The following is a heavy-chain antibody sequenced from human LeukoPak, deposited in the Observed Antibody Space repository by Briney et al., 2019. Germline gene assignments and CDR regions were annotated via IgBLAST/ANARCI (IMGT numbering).Heavy chain of an antibody. J-gene: IGHJ5*02. V-gene: IGHV4-39*01. CDR2: IYYSGST. CDR3: ARSARDYAWFDP. Sequence: SETLSLTCTVSGGSISSSSYYRGWIRQPPGKGLEWIGSIYYSGSTYYNPSLKSRVTISVDASKNQFSLKLSSVTAADTAVYYCARSARDYAWFDPWGQGTLVTVSS. D-gene: IGHD4-17*01. CDR1: GGSISSSSYY.